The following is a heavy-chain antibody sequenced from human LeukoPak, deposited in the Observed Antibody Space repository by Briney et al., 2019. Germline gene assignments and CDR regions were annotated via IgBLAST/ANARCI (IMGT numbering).Heavy chain of an antibody. CDR1: GFTFSSYA. Sequence: GGSLRLSCAASGFTFSSYAMSWVRQAPGKGLEWVSGISWNSGSIGYADSVKGRFTISRDNAKNSLYLQMNSLRAEDTAVYYCANTMGFPTHWGQGTLVTVSS. J-gene: IGHJ4*02. CDR2: ISWNSGSI. D-gene: IGHD1-26*01. V-gene: IGHV3-9*01. CDR3: ANTMGFPTH.